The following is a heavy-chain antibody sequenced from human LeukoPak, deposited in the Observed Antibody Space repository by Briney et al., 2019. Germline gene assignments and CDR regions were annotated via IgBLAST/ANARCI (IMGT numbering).Heavy chain of an antibody. V-gene: IGHV4-30-4*01. J-gene: IGHJ4*02. D-gene: IGHD3-3*01. Sequence: QPPGKGLEWIGYIYYSGSTYYNPSLKSRVTISVDTSKNQFSLKLSSVTAADTAVYYCARGALITIFGVVIMGAQGPYFDYWGQGTLVTVSS. CDR2: IYYSGST. CDR3: ARGALITIFGVVIMGAQGPYFDY.